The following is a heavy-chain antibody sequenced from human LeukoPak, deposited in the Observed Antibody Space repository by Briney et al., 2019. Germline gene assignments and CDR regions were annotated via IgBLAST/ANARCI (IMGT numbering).Heavy chain of an antibody. CDR1: GGSISSGDYY. V-gene: IGHV4-30-4*01. Sequence: SQTLSLTCTVSGGSISSGDYYWSWIRQPPGKGLEWIAYMYYSGSTDYNPSLKSRVTMSAATSKHQLSLKLSSVTAADTAGYYCASTDYYDSRIDPWGQGILVTVSS. J-gene: IGHJ5*02. D-gene: IGHD3-22*01. CDR3: ASTDYYDSRIDP. CDR2: MYYSGST.